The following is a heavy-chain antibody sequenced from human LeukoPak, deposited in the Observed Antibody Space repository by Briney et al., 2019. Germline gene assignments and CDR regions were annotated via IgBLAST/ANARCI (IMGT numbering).Heavy chain of an antibody. Sequence: ASVKVSCKASGYDFINYGITWVRQAPGQGLEWMGWISLYNGNTDYKLQGRVTMTTDTSTSTAYMELSSLRSEDTAVYYCARGLGSPVGRNYWGQGTLVTVSS. D-gene: IGHD1-26*01. CDR2: ISLYNGNT. V-gene: IGHV1-18*01. J-gene: IGHJ4*02. CDR3: ARGLGSPVGRNY. CDR1: GYDFINYG.